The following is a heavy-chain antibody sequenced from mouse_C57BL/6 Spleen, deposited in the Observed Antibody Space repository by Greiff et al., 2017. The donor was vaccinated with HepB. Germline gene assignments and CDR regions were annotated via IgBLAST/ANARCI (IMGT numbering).Heavy chain of an antibody. V-gene: IGHV1-82*01. J-gene: IGHJ2*01. D-gene: IGHD3-2*02. CDR1: GYAFSSSW. Sequence: QVQLKESGPELVKPGASVKISCKASGYAFSSSWMNWVKQRPGKGLEWIGRIYPGDGDTNYNGKFKGKATLTADKSSSTAYMQLSSLTSEDSAVYFCARSTAQAMGGYYFDYWGQGTTLTVSS. CDR2: IYPGDGDT. CDR3: ARSTAQAMGGYYFDY.